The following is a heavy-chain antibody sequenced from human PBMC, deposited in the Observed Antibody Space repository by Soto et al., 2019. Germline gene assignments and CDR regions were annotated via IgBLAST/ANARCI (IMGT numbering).Heavy chain of an antibody. Sequence: QVQLVQSGAEVKKPGASVKVSCKASGYTFTSYGITWVRQAPGQGLEWMGRISVYNGNTNYAQKLQGRDTMTTDTSARTVYMELPSLRTDNTSVYYCARVVGPLGPWLDLWGQGTLVTVSS. V-gene: IGHV1-18*01. CDR2: ISVYNGNT. CDR3: ARVVGPLGPWLDL. CDR1: GYTFTSYG. J-gene: IGHJ5*02. D-gene: IGHD2-15*01.